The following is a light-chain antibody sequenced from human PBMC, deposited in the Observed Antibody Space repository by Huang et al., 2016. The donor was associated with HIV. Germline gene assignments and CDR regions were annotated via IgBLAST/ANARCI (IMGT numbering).Light chain of an antibody. V-gene: IGKV3-15*01. CDR2: GAS. J-gene: IGKJ5*01. CDR1: QSVSSN. CDR3: QQYNNWPPIT. Sequence: EIVLTQSPVTLSVSPGERATLSCMASQSVSSNLAWYQQKPGQAPRLLIYGASTRATGIPARFSGSGSGTEFTLTINSLQSEDFAVYFCQQYNNWPPITFGQGTRLEIK.